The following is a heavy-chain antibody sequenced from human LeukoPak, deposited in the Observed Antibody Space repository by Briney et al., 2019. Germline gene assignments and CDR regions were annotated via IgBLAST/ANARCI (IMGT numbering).Heavy chain of an antibody. CDR1: GGSISSYY. J-gene: IGHJ1*01. D-gene: IGHD6-19*01. V-gene: IGHV4-4*07. Sequence: PSQTLSLTCTVSGGSISSYYWSWIRQPAGKGLEWIGRIYTSGSTNYNPSLKSRVTMSVDTSKNQFSLKLSSVTAADTAVYYCASASSGWYDEYFQHWGQGTLVTVSS. CDR3: ASASSGWYDEYFQH. CDR2: IYTSGST.